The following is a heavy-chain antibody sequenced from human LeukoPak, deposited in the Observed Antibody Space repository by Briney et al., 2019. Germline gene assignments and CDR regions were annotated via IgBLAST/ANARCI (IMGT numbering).Heavy chain of an antibody. CDR2: ISSGGDYT. CDR1: GFTFNNYA. V-gene: IGHV3-23*01. D-gene: IGHD6-19*01. CDR3: AKDRASGSGSYSYRGFDH. J-gene: IGHJ5*02. Sequence: GGSLRLSCAASGFTFNNYAMSWVRQAPGRGLEWVSAISSGGDYTNSADSVKGRFTISRDNSRNTLYLQMNSLRAEDTAVYYCAKDRASGSGSYSYRGFDHWGQGPLVTVSS.